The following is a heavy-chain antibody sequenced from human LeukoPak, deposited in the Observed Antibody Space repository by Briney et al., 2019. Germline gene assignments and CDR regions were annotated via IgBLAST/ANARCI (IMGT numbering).Heavy chain of an antibody. J-gene: IGHJ4*02. V-gene: IGHV3-74*03. CDR2: IKKDGFFS. CDR3: ATDLDYTFDY. CDR1: GFTFSNYA. D-gene: IGHD4-4*01. Sequence: PGGSLRLSCVASGFTFSNYAMNWVRQAPGKGLVWISLIKKDGFFSTYADSVKGRFTISRDDAKNTLYLQMGSLRADDTAVYYCATDLDYTFDYWGRGTLVTVSS.